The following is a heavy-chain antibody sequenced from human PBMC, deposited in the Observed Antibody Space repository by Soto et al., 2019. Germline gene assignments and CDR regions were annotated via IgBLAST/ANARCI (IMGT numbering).Heavy chain of an antibody. CDR3: ASSNN. CDR1: GFPFSSYG. J-gene: IGHJ4*02. Sequence: GGSLRLSCAASGFPFSSYGMHWVRQAPGKGLDWVGVIWYDGSNKDYAESVKGRFTISRDNSKNMLYLQMNSLRADDTAGYYCASSNNWGQGTLVTVSS. CDR2: IWYDGSNK. V-gene: IGHV3-33*03.